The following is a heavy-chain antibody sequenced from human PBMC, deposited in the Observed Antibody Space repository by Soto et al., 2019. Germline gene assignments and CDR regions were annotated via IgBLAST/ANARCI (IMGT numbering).Heavy chain of an antibody. CDR1: GFTFSSYG. V-gene: IGHV3-13*04. J-gene: IGHJ6*02. D-gene: IGHD3-22*01. CDR3: ARWGGLGGYFYYYGMDV. CDR2: IGTAGDT. Sequence: PGGSLRLSCAASGFTFSSYGMHWVRQATGKGLEWVSAIGTAGDTYYPGSVKGRFTISRENAKNSLYLQMNSLRAGDTAVYYCARWGGLGGYFYYYGMDVWGQGTTVTVSS.